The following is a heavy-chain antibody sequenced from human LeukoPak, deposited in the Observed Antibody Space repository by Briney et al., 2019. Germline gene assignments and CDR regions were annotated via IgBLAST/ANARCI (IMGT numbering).Heavy chain of an antibody. V-gene: IGHV1-18*01. Sequence: ASVKVSCKASGYTFTSYGISWVRQAPGQGLEWMGWLSTYKGNTNYAQKLQGRVTVTTDTSTSTVYMELRSLRSDDTAVYYCGRSMDSSTSRLIEYWGQGTLVTVSS. CDR1: GYTFTSYG. J-gene: IGHJ4*02. CDR2: LSTYKGNT. D-gene: IGHD6-6*01. CDR3: GRSMDSSTSRLIEY.